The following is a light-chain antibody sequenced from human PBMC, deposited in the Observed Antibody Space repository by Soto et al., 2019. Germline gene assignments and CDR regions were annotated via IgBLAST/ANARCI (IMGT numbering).Light chain of an antibody. CDR3: QQYGSSGT. V-gene: IGKV3-20*01. J-gene: IGKJ1*01. Sequence: VLTQAAGTLSLSPVELATPSCRASQSVSNNYLAWYQQKPGQAPRLLIYGASNRATGIPDRFSGGGSGTVFTLTISRLDPEYVAVYYCQQYGSSGTFGQGTKVDIK. CDR1: QSVSNNY. CDR2: GAS.